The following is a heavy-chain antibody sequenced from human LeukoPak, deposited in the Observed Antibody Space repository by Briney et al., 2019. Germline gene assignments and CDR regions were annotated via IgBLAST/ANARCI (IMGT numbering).Heavy chain of an antibody. D-gene: IGHD2-2*01. J-gene: IGHJ4*02. V-gene: IGHV3-23*01. CDR1: GFTFNSYA. Sequence: PGGSLRLSCAASGFTFNSYAMNWVRQAPGKGLEWVSAISDRGRNTYSADYVKGRSTISRDDSNNMLYLQMNSLRAEDTAIYYCAKSMAGYCDSTIDNWGQGTLVTVSS. CDR3: AKSMAGYCDSTIDN. CDR2: ISDRGRNT.